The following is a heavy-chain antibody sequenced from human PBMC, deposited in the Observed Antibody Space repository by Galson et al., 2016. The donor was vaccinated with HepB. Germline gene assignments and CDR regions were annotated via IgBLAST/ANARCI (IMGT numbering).Heavy chain of an antibody. J-gene: IGHJ4*02. Sequence: SLRLSCAASGFAFTTYPMHWVRQAPGKGLEWVAVISSDGTNKHYADSVKGRLTVSRDNSKNTLYLQMNSLRAEDTAVYYCARGSLIIFGGVIVPCDYWGQGTVVAVSS. D-gene: IGHD3-16*02. V-gene: IGHV3-30-3*01. CDR3: ARGSLIIFGGVIVPCDY. CDR2: ISSDGTNK. CDR1: GFAFTTYP.